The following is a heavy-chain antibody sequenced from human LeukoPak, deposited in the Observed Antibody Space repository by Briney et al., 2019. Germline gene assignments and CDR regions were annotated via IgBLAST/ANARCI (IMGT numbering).Heavy chain of an antibody. CDR3: AKDQRYSSGWYYDY. CDR2: ISGSGGST. J-gene: IGHJ4*02. D-gene: IGHD6-19*01. Sequence: GGSLRLSCAASGFTFSSYAMSWVRQAPGKGLEWVSAISGSGGSTYYADSVKGRFTISRDISKNTLYLQMNSLRAEDTAVYYCAKDQRYSSGWYYDYWGQGTLVTVSS. CDR1: GFTFSSYA. V-gene: IGHV3-23*01.